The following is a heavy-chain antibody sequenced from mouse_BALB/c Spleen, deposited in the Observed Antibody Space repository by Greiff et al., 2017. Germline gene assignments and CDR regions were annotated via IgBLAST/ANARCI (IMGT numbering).Heavy chain of an antibody. CDR1: GYAFTNYL. D-gene: IGHD2-2*01. V-gene: IGHV1-54*01. J-gene: IGHJ3*01. Sequence: VQLQQSGAELVRPGTSVKVSCKASGYAFTNYLIEWVKQRPGQGLEWIGVINPGSGGTNYNEKFKGKATLTADKSSSTAYMQLSSLTSDDSAVYFCARSGYGYFAYWGQGTLVTVAA. CDR2: INPGSGGT. CDR3: ARSGYGYFAY.